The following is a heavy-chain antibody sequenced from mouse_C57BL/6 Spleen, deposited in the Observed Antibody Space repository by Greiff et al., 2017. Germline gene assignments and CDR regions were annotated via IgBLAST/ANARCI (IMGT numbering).Heavy chain of an antibody. V-gene: IGHV1-82*01. D-gene: IGHD1-1*01. J-gene: IGHJ4*01. CDR1: GYAFSSSW. Sequence: QVQLKESGPELVKPGASVKISCKASGYAFSSSWMNWVKQRPGKGLEWIGRIYPGDGDTNYNGKFKGKATLTADKSSSTAYMQLSSLTSEDSAVYVCAGYYDDAMDYWGQGTSVTVSS. CDR3: AGYYDDAMDY. CDR2: IYPGDGDT.